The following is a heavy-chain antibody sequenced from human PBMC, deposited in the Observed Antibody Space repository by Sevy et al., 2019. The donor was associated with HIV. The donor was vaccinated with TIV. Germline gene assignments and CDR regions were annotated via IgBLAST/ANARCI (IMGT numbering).Heavy chain of an antibody. V-gene: IGHV3-9*01. J-gene: IGHJ4*02. CDR3: AVEKENRPAAIHFDY. D-gene: IGHD2-2*01. CDR1: GFIFDDYA. Sequence: GGSLRLSCAASGFIFDDYAMHWVRQAPGKGLEWVASISWNSDYIDYANSVRGRSTISKDNVNYSLYLQMSSLRAEDTAFYYGAVEKENRPAAIHFDYWGPGTLVTVSS. CDR2: ISWNSDYI.